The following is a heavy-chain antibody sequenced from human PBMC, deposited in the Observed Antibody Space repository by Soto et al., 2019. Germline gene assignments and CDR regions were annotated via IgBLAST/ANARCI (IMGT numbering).Heavy chain of an antibody. D-gene: IGHD2-21*02. J-gene: IGHJ4*02. Sequence: ASVKVSCKASGYTFTSYAMHWVRQAPGQRLEWMGWINAGNGNTKYSQKFQGRVTITRDTSASTAYMELSSLRSEDTAVYYCAMRIVVVTALDYWGQGTLVTVSA. CDR1: GYTFTSYA. V-gene: IGHV1-3*01. CDR3: AMRIVVVTALDY. CDR2: INAGNGNT.